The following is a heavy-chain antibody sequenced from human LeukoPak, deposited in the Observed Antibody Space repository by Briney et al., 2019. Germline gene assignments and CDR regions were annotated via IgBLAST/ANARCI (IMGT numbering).Heavy chain of an antibody. Sequence: SETLSLTCTVSGGSISSYYWSWIRQPPGKGLEWIGYIYYSGSTNYNPSLKSQITISADMSKNQFSLKLSSVTAADTALYYCARHLCTGDTCYYFDLWGQGTLVTVSS. J-gene: IGHJ4*02. CDR3: ARHLCTGDTCYYFDL. CDR2: IYYSGST. D-gene: IGHD2-15*01. CDR1: GGSISSYY. V-gene: IGHV4-59*08.